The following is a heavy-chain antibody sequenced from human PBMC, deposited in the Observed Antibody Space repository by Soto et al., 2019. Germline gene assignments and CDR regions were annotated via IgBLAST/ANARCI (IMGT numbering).Heavy chain of an antibody. J-gene: IGHJ6*02. CDR1: GFTFTSSA. D-gene: IGHD6-19*01. Sequence: QMQLVQSGPEVKKPGTSVKVSCKASGFTFTSSAMQWVRQARGQRLEWIGWIVVGSGNTNYAQKFQERVTITRDMYTSTAYMELSSLRSEDTAVYYCAATIIAVAGTGYYGMDVWGQGTTVTVSS. CDR2: IVVGSGNT. V-gene: IGHV1-58*02. CDR3: AATIIAVAGTGYYGMDV.